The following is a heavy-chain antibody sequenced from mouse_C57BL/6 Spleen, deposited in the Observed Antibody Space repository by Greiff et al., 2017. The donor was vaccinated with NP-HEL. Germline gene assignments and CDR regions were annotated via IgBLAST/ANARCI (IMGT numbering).Heavy chain of an antibody. CDR3: ASGAYYSIPYYFDY. J-gene: IGHJ2*01. D-gene: IGHD2-5*01. CDR1: GYTFTDYY. V-gene: IGHV1-26*01. CDR2: INPNNGGT. Sequence: VQLQQSGPELVKPGASVKISCKASGYTFTDYYMNWVKQSHGKSLEWIGDINPNNGGTSYNQKFKGKATLTVDKSSSTAYMELRSLTSEDSAVYYCASGAYYSIPYYFDYWGQGTTLTVSS.